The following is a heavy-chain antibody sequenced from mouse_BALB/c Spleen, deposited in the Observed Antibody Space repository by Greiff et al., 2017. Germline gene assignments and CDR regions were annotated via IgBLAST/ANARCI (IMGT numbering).Heavy chain of an antibody. CDR2: ISYDGSN. CDR3: ARHLSSTDC. CDR1: GYSITSGYY. J-gene: IGHJ2*01. V-gene: IGHV3-6*02. Sequence: VQLQQSGPGLVKPSQSLSLTCSVTGYSITSGYYWNWIRQFPGNKLEWMGYISYDGSNNYNPSLKNRISITRDTSKNQFFLKLNSVTTEDTATYYCARHLSSTDCWGQGTTLTVSS. D-gene: IGHD3-2*02.